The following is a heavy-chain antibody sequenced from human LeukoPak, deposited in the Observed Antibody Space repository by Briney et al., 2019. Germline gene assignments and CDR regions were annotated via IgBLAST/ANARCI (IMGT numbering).Heavy chain of an antibody. Sequence: ASVKDSCKASGYTFTGYYMHWVRQAPGQGLEWMGWINPNSGGTNYAQKFQGRVTMTRDTSISTAYMELSRLRSDDTAVYYCARDWCSGGSCYFWGQGTLVTVSS. CDR1: GYTFTGYY. CDR3: ARDWCSGGSCYF. D-gene: IGHD2-15*01. CDR2: INPNSGGT. V-gene: IGHV1-2*02. J-gene: IGHJ4*02.